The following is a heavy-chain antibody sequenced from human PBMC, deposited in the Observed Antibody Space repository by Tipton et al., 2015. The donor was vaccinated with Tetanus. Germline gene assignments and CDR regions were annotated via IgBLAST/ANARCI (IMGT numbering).Heavy chain of an antibody. D-gene: IGHD3-10*01. CDR2: ISSSSSTI. CDR1: GFTFSSYS. V-gene: IGHV3-48*02. CDR3: AREPREPRSFDYYFDY. J-gene: IGHJ4*02. Sequence: SLRLSCAASGFTFSSYSMNWVRQAPGKGLEWVSYISSSSSTIYYADSVKGRFTISRDNAKNSLYLQMNSLRDEDTAVYYCAREPREPRSFDYYFDYWGQGTLVTVSS.